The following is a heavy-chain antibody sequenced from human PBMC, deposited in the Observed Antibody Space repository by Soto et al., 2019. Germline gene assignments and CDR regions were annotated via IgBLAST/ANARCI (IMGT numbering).Heavy chain of an antibody. CDR2: ISGSGGSP. CDR3: AKDVDQGYRYSDC. CDR1: GFTFSSYA. D-gene: IGHD3-16*02. V-gene: IGHV3-23*01. Sequence: EVQLLESGGGLVQPGGSLRLSCAASGFTFSSYAMSWVRQAPGKGLEWVSVISGSGGSPYYADSVKGRFTISRDNSKNTLYLQMDSLRAEDTAVYYCAKDVDQGYRYSDCWGQGTLVTVSS. J-gene: IGHJ4*02.